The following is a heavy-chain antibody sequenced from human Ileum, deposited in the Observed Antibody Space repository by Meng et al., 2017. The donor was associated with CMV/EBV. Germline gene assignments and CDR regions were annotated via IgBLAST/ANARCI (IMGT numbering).Heavy chain of an antibody. CDR3: ARGGGVSYFDNWFDP. V-gene: IGHV3-48*04. J-gene: IGHJ5*02. CDR1: GFTFSNFW. CDR2: ISSSRSSI. Sequence: GGSLRLSCAISGFTFSNFWMSWVRQAPGKGLEWVSYISSSRSSIYYADSVKGRFTISRDNAMDSLYLQMNSLRVEDTAVYYCARGGGVSYFDNWFDPWGQGTLVTVSS. D-gene: IGHD3-10*01.